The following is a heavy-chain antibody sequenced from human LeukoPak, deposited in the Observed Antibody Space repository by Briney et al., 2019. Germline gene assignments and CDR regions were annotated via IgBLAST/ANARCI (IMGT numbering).Heavy chain of an antibody. Sequence: GGSLRLSCAASGFTFSSYEMNWVRQAPGKGLEWVANIKQDGSEKYYVDSVKGRFTISRDNAKNPLYLQMNSLRAEDTAVYYCTETLFCSGGSCSKFDYWGQGTLVTVSS. CDR3: TETLFCSGGSCSKFDY. V-gene: IGHV3-7*01. CDR1: GFTFSSYE. CDR2: IKQDGSEK. J-gene: IGHJ4*02. D-gene: IGHD2-15*01.